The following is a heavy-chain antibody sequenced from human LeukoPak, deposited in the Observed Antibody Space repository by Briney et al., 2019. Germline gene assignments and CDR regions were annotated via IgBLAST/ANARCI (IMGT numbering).Heavy chain of an antibody. CDR1: GYTFTGYY. J-gene: IGHJ4*02. V-gene: IGHV1-2*02. D-gene: IGHD3-16*01. CDR2: INPNSGGT. CDR3: ARDPTGGGLPDY. Sequence: APVKVSCKASGYTFTGYYMHWVRQAPGQGLEWMGWINPNSGGTNYAQKFQGRVTMTRDTSISKAYMELSRLRSDDTAVYYCARDPTGGGLPDYWGQGTLVTVSS.